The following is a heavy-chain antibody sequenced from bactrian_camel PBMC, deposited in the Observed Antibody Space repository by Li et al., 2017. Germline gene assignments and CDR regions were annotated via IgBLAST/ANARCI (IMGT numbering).Heavy chain of an antibody. CDR3: AARIIGYDEEFGY. J-gene: IGHJ6*01. D-gene: IGHD3*01. V-gene: IGHV3S1*01. Sequence: HVQLVESGGGSVQAGGTLKLSCSASGYTNSPNCMGWFRRAPGKEREGVASIAARGASTYYASSVKGRFTISRDNAKNTLYLQMNSLKTEDTALYYCAARIIGYDEEFGYWGQGTQVTVS. CDR1: GYTNSPNC. CDR2: IAARGAST.